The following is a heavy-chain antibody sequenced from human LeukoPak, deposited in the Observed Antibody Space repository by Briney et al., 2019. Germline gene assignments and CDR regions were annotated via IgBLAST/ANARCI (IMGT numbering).Heavy chain of an antibody. CDR1: GYTFTTYY. D-gene: IGHD6-19*01. CDR3: ARGGGTAVADRKSKFDD. J-gene: IGHJ4*02. CDR2: VNPSAGST. V-gene: IGHV1-46*01. Sequence: AASVKVSCKASGYTFTTYYIHWVRQAPGQGLEWMGIVNPSAGSTSYAQKFQGRVTMTRDTSTSTVYMELSNLRSEDTAVYYCARGGGTAVADRKSKFDDWGQGTLVTVSS.